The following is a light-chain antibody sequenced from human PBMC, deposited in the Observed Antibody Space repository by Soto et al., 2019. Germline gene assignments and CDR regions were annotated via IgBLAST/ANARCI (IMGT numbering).Light chain of an antibody. CDR2: HHT. Sequence: QSVLTQPPSASGTPGQRVTISCSGSSSNIGRNAVNWYQQLPGAAPNLLIYHHTQRPSGVPGRFSGSTSGTSASLAISGLQSEDEADYYCAAWDDTLNGVLFGGGTKLTVL. J-gene: IGLJ2*01. V-gene: IGLV1-44*01. CDR3: AAWDDTLNGVL. CDR1: SSNIGRNA.